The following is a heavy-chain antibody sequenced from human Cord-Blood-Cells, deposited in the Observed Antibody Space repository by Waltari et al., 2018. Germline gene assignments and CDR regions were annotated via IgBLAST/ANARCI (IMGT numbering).Heavy chain of an antibody. D-gene: IGHD2-21*01. J-gene: IGHJ3*02. CDR1: GGSVSSGSYY. CDR3: ARDPRGGVYGDYKLSCGGDCFAFDI. CDR2: IYYSGST. V-gene: IGHV4-61*01. Sequence: QVQLQESGPGLVKPSETLSLTCTVSGGSVSSGSYYWSWIRQPPGQGLEWIGYIYYSGSTNDNPSLKSRVTISVDTSKNQFSLKLSSVTAADTAVYYCARDPRGGVYGDYKLSCGGDCFAFDIWGQGTMVTVSS.